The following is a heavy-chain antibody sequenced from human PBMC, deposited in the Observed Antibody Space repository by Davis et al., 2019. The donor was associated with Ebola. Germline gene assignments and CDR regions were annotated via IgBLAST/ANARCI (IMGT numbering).Heavy chain of an antibody. CDR2: IYPGDSDT. CDR3: ARSSMTTVTKGAFDI. D-gene: IGHD4-17*01. J-gene: IGHJ3*02. Sequence: GESLKISCKGSGYSFTSYWISWVRQMPGKGLEWMGIIYPGDSDTRYSPSFQGQVTISADKSISTAYLQWSSLKASDTAMYYCARSSMTTVTKGAFDIWGQGTMVTVSS. CDR1: GYSFTSYW. V-gene: IGHV5-51*01.